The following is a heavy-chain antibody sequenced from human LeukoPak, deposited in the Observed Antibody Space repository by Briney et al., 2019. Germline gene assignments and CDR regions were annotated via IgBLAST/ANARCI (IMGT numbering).Heavy chain of an antibody. CDR3: AKDKAPLRDIVVVPAALDY. CDR2: ISWNSGSI. CDR1: GFTFDDYA. Sequence: AGGSLRLSCAASGFTFDDYAMHWVRQAPGKGLEWVSGISWNSGSIGYADSVKGRFTISRDNAKNSLYLQMNSLRAEDMALYYCAKDKAPLRDIVVVPAALDYWGQGTLVTVSS. D-gene: IGHD2-2*01. V-gene: IGHV3-9*03. J-gene: IGHJ4*02.